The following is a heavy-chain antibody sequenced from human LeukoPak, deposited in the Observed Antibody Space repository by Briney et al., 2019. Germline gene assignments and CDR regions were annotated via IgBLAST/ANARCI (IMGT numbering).Heavy chain of an antibody. CDR1: GYAFTAYY. Sequence: ASVKVSCKASGYAFTAYYLHWVRQAPGQGLEWMARINPNSGGANSAQMFQGRVTMTRDTSISTAYMELSSLTSDDTAVYYCARAGAEQFGGYSAVNSWGQGTLVTVCS. D-gene: IGHD4-23*01. J-gene: IGHJ4*02. CDR2: INPNSGGA. CDR3: ARAGAEQFGGYSAVNS. V-gene: IGHV1-2*06.